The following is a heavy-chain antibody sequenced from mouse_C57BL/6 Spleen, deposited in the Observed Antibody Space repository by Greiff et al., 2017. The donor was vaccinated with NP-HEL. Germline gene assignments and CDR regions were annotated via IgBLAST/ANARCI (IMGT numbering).Heavy chain of an antibody. V-gene: IGHV1-19*01. J-gene: IGHJ4*01. CDR3: ASGDYYGSSPYYYAMDY. CDR1: GYTFTDYY. D-gene: IGHD1-1*01. Sequence: VQLQQSGPVLVKPGASVKMSCKASGYTFTDYYMNWVKQSHGKSLEWIGVINPYNGGTSYNQKFKGKATLTVDKSSSTAYMELNSLTSEDSAVYYCASGDYYGSSPYYYAMDYWGQGTSVTVSS. CDR2: INPYNGGT.